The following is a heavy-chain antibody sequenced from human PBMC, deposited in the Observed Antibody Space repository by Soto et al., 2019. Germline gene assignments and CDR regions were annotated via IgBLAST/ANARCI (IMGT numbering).Heavy chain of an antibody. CDR3: ARESKPPPTGAGTGDY. J-gene: IGHJ4*02. D-gene: IGHD6-19*01. CDR2: ISAYNGNT. Sequence: ASVKVSCKASGYTFTRYGISWVRRAPGQGLEWMGWISAYNGNTNYAQKLQGRVTMTTDTSTSTAYMELRSLRSDDTAVYYCARESKPPPTGAGTGDYWGQGTLVTVSS. CDR1: GYTFTRYG. V-gene: IGHV1-18*01.